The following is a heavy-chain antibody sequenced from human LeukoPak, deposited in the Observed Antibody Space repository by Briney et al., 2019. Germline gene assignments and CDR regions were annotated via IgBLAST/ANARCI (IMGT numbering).Heavy chain of an antibody. CDR1: GGSFSGYY. CDR2: INHSGST. D-gene: IGHD5-12*01. J-gene: IGHJ4*02. Sequence: SETLSLTCAVYGGSFSGYYWSWIRQPPGKGLEWIGEINHSGSTNHNPSLKSRVTISVDTSKNQFSLKLSSVTAADTAVYYCARAPRWGRGYSGYNQGTTFDYWGQGTLVTVSS. CDR3: ARAPRWGRGYSGYNQGTTFDY. V-gene: IGHV4-34*01.